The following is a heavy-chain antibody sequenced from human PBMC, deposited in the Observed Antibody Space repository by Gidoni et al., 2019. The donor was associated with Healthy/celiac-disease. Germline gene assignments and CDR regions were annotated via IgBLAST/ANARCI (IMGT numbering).Heavy chain of an antibody. V-gene: IGHV3-21*01. Sequence: CAASGFTFSSYSMNWVRQAPGKGLEWVSSISSSSSYIYYADSVKGRFTISRDNAKNSLYLQMNSLRAEDTAVYYCARGAGTSNPLYYFDYWGQGTLVTVSS. CDR3: ARGAGTSNPLYYFDY. CDR1: GFTFSSYS. CDR2: ISSSSSYI. J-gene: IGHJ4*02.